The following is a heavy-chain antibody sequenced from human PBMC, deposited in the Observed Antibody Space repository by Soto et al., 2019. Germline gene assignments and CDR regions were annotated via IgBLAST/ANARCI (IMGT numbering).Heavy chain of an antibody. CDR3: ARTGTTFNWFDP. J-gene: IGHJ5*02. D-gene: IGHD1-7*01. V-gene: IGHV1-3*01. CDR1: GYTFTSYA. Sequence: ASVKVSCKASGYTFTSYAMHWVRQAPGQRLEWMGWINAGNGNTKYSQKFQGRVTITRDTSASTAYVELSSLRSEDTAVYYCARTGTTFNWFDPWGQGTLVTVSS. CDR2: INAGNGNT.